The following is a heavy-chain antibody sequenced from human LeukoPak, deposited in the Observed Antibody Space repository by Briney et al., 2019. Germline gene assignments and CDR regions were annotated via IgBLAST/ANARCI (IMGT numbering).Heavy chain of an antibody. J-gene: IGHJ4*02. Sequence: GESLKISCKGSGYSFNNYWIGWVRQMPGKGLEWMGIIYPGDSDTRYSPSFQGQVTISADKSISTAYLQWSSLKASDTAMYYCARPARASSGYWTYWGQGTLVTVSS. D-gene: IGHD3-22*01. CDR2: IYPGDSDT. CDR1: GYSFNNYW. V-gene: IGHV5-51*01. CDR3: ARPARASSGYWTY.